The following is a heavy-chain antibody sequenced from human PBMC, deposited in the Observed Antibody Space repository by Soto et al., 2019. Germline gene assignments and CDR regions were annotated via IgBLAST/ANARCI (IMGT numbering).Heavy chain of an antibody. CDR1: GGSISSGGYY. D-gene: IGHD6-19*01. Sequence: QVQLQESGPGLVKPSQTLSLTCTVSGGSISSGGYYWSWIRQHPGKGLEWIGYIYSSGSTYYNPSLQRRVTISVDTSKNQFSLKLSSVTAADTAVYYCASWSSGSPEPYYYYGMDVWGQGTTVTVSS. V-gene: IGHV4-31*03. CDR3: ASWSSGSPEPYYYYGMDV. CDR2: IYSSGST. J-gene: IGHJ6*02.